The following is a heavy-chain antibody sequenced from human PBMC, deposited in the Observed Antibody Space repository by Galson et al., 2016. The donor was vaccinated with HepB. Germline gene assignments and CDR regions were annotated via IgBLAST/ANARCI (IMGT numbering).Heavy chain of an antibody. V-gene: IGHV3-48*03. CDR3: V. D-gene: IGHD3-3*01. Sequence: SLRLSCAASDFDFSAYEMHWVRQAPGKGLEWVSYINSGGGTIYYADSVRGRFTISRDNAKNSLTLLMHDLRDYYHYYGMDVWGQGTTVTVSS. CDR1: DFDFSAYE. CDR2: INSGGGTI. J-gene: IGHJ6*02.